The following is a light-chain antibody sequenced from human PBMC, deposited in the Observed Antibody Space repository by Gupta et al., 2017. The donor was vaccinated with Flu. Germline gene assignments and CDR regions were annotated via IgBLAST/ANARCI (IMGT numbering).Light chain of an antibody. CDR2: DNS. CDR1: SSNIGSVFD. Sequence: QSVLTQPPSVSGAPGQSVTISCIGSSSNIGSVFDVQWYQQFPGTAPKLLIYDNSYRPSGVPDRFSGSKSGTSASLAITGLQAEDEADYYCQSFDSSLTAWVFGGGTKLTVL. J-gene: IGLJ3*02. V-gene: IGLV1-40*01. CDR3: QSFDSSLTAWV.